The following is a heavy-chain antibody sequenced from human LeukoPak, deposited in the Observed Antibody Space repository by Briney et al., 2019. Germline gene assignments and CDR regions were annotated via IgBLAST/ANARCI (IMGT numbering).Heavy chain of an antibody. D-gene: IGHD6-19*01. V-gene: IGHV3-21*01. CDR1: GFIFSYHS. CDR2: ISGSSNYI. CDR3: AREPSGWYVDN. Sequence: SGGSLRLSCATSGFIFSYHSINWVRQAPGKGLEWVSYISGSSNYINYADSVKGRFTISRDNAKTSVYLQMNSLRAEDTAVYYCAREPSGWYVDNWGQGTLVTVSS. J-gene: IGHJ4*02.